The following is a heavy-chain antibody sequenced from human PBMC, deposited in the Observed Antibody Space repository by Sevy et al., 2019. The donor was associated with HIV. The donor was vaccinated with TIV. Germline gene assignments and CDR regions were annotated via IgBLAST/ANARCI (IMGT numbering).Heavy chain of an antibody. Sequence: ASVKVSCKASGFTFTSSAVQWVRQARGQRLEWIGWIVVGSGNTNYAQKFQERVTITREKSTSTAYMELSSLRSEDTAVYYCAAARTWSGYYRGGYYYYGMDVWGQGTTVTVSS. CDR1: GFTFTSSA. CDR3: AAARTWSGYYRGGYYYYGMDV. D-gene: IGHD3-3*01. J-gene: IGHJ6*02. V-gene: IGHV1-58*01. CDR2: IVVGSGNT.